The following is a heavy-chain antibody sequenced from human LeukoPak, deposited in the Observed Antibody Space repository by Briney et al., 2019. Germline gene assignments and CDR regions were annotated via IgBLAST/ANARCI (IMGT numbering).Heavy chain of an antibody. V-gene: IGHV1-18*01. D-gene: IGHD4-17*01. CDR3: ARDRVGGDLTGVSLY. CDR2: ISAYNGNT. Sequence: GGSVKVSCKASGYPFDNFGLTWVRQAPGQGLEWMGWISAYNGNTHYAQKFRGRLTLTTETSTSTAYLELRSLKSDDTAVYYCARDRVGGDLTGVSLYWGQGTRVTVSS. J-gene: IGHJ4*01. CDR1: GYPFDNFG.